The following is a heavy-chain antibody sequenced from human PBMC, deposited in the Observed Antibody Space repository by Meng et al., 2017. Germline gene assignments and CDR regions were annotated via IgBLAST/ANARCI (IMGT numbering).Heavy chain of an antibody. D-gene: IGHD1-20*01. Sequence: GESLKISCAASGFTFSSYAMSWVRQAPGKGLEWVSAISGSGGSTYYADSVKGRFTISRDNSKNTLYLQMNSLRAEDTAVYYCAKRSITGTTPNYYYGMDVWGQGTTVNGAS. CDR2: ISGSGGST. CDR3: AKRSITGTTPNYYYGMDV. CDR1: GFTFSSYA. V-gene: IGHV3-23*01. J-gene: IGHJ6*02.